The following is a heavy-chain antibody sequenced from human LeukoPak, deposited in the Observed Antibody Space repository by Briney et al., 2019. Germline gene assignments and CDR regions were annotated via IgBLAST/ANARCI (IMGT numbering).Heavy chain of an antibody. Sequence: GGSLRLSYAASGFTFSDYYMSWIRQAPGKGLEWVSYISGSGTTIYYADSVKGRFTISRDNAKNSLYLQMNSLRAEDTAVYYCARTYSSSWYCYFDYWGQGTLVTVSS. CDR1: GFTFSDYY. CDR3: ARTYSSSWYCYFDY. CDR2: ISGSGTTI. V-gene: IGHV3-11*04. D-gene: IGHD6-13*01. J-gene: IGHJ4*02.